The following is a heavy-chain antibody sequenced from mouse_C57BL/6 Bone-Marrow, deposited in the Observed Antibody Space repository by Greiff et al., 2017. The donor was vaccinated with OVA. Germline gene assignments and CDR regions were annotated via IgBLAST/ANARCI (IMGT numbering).Heavy chain of an antibody. CDR1: GFTFSDYY. J-gene: IGHJ4*01. CDR3: ARQWGYYSYYYAMDY. D-gene: IGHD2-12*01. V-gene: IGHV5-12*01. CDR2: ISNGGGST. Sequence: EVQLQQSGGGLVQPGGSLKLSCAASGFTFSDYYMYWVRQTPEKRLEWVAYISNGGGSTYYPDTVKGRFTISRDNAKNTLYLQMSRLKSEDTAMYYCARQWGYYSYYYAMDYWGQGTSVTVSS.